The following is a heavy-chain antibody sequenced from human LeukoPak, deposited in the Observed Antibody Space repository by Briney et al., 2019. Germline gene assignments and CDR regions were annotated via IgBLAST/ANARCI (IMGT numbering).Heavy chain of an antibody. V-gene: IGHV3-66*01. CDR1: GFTVSSNY. Sequence: GGSLRLSCAASGFTVSSNYMSWVRQAPGKGLEWVSVIYSGGSTYYADSVKGRFTISRDNSKNTLDLQMNSLRAEDTAVYYCARANYDILTGYYTYFDYWGQGTLVTVSS. CDR2: IYSGGST. D-gene: IGHD3-9*01. CDR3: ARANYDILTGYYTYFDY. J-gene: IGHJ4*02.